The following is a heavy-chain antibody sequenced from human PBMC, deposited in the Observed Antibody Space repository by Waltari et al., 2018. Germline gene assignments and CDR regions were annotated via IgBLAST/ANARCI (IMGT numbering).Heavy chain of an antibody. V-gene: IGHV4-59*11. CDR2: IYYSGST. J-gene: IGHJ3*02. D-gene: IGHD3-22*01. Sequence: QVQLQESGPGLVKPSETLSLTRTVSGGSISSHYWSWIRQPPGKGLEWIGYIYYSGSTNYNPSLKSRVTISVDTSKNQFSLKLSSVTAADTAVYYCARVYDNLSAFDIWGQGTMVTVSS. CDR1: GGSISSHY. CDR3: ARVYDNLSAFDI.